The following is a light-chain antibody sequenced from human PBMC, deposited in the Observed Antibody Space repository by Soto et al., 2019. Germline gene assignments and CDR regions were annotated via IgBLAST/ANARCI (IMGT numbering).Light chain of an antibody. CDR3: QQYGSSPWT. CDR1: QSVSSSY. Sequence: EIVLTQSPGTLSLSPGERATLSCRASQSVSSSYLAWYQQKSGQAPRLLIYGASSRATGIPDRFSGSESGTDFTLTISRLEPEDFAVYYCQQYGSSPWTLGQGPRVEIK. CDR2: GAS. J-gene: IGKJ1*01. V-gene: IGKV3-20*01.